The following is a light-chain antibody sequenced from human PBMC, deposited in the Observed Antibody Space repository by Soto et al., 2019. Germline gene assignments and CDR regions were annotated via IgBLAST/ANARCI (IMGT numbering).Light chain of an antibody. J-gene: IGLJ1*01. CDR2: DVS. V-gene: IGLV2-14*03. CDR1: SSDVGGYNY. Sequence: QSALTQPASVSGSPGQSITISCTGTSSDVGGYNYVSWYQQHPGKAPNLMIYDVSNRPSGVSNRFSGSKSGNTASLTISVLQAEDEADYYCSSYTTSSTYVFGTGTKVTVL. CDR3: SSYTTSSTYV.